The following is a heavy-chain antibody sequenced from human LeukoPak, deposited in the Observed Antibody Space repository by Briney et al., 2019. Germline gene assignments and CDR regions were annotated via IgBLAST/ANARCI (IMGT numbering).Heavy chain of an antibody. J-gene: IGHJ4*02. V-gene: IGHV3-11*01. Sequence: GGSLRLSCAASEFVLSDYYMSWIRQAPGKGLEWISYISSGGSTISYADSVRGRFTISRDNAKNSLYLQMNSLKAEDTAVYYCAREMEGDYGSGTFFDHWGQGNMVTVSS. CDR3: AREMEGDYGSGTFFDH. CDR1: EFVLSDYY. D-gene: IGHD3-10*01. CDR2: ISSGGSTI.